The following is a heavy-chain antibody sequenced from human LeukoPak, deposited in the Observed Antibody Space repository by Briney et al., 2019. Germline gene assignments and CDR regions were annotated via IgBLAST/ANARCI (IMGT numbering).Heavy chain of an antibody. CDR2: ISGSGGST. D-gene: IGHD1-26*01. Sequence: GGSLRLSCAASGFTFSSYAMSWVRQAPGKGLEWVSAISGSGGSTYYANSVKGRFTISRDNSKNTLYLQMNSLRAEDTAVYYCAKDPLYSGSSTDYWGQGTLVTVSS. CDR3: AKDPLYSGSSTDY. CDR1: GFTFSSYA. V-gene: IGHV3-23*01. J-gene: IGHJ4*02.